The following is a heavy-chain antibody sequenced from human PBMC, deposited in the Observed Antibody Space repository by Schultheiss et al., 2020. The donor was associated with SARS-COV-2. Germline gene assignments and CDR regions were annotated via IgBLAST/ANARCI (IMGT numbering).Heavy chain of an antibody. Sequence: GGSLRLSCAASGFTFSSYAMHWVRQAPGKGLEWVSGISGSGGSTYYADSVKGRFTISRDNSKNTLYLQMNSLRAEDTAVYYCAKGITYYYDSSGDTFDYWGQGTLVTVSS. D-gene: IGHD3-22*01. J-gene: IGHJ4*02. CDR1: GFTFSSYA. V-gene: IGHV3-23*01. CDR3: AKGITYYYDSSGDTFDY. CDR2: ISGSGGST.